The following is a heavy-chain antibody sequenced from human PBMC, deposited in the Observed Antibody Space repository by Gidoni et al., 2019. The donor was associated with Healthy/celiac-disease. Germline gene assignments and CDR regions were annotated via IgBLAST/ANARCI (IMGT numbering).Heavy chain of an antibody. Sequence: QVQLQESGPGLVKPSETLSLTCTVSGCSISRYYWSWIRQPAGKGLEWIGRIYTSGSTNYNPSLKSRVTMSVDTSKNQFSLKLSSVTAADTAVYYCARDSYSGYSGYDDYYYYYYGMDVWGQGTTVTVSS. CDR1: GCSISRYY. D-gene: IGHD5-12*01. J-gene: IGHJ6*02. V-gene: IGHV4-4*07. CDR3: ARDSYSGYSGYDDYYYYYYGMDV. CDR2: IYTSGST.